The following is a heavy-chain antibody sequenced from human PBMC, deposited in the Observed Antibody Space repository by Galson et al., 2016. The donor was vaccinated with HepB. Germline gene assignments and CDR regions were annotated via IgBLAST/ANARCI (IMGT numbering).Heavy chain of an antibody. CDR2: ISGSGDKT. J-gene: IGHJ4*02. CDR1: FSTCA. Sequence: FSTCAMSWVRQAPGKGLEWVSSISGSGDKTFHAESVKGRFTISRDNSRDTLFLQMNSLTVDDTAVYYCAKDAKRMTSGNGGTYDSWGQGTLVTVSS. CDR3: AKDAKRMTSGNGGTYDS. D-gene: IGHD4-23*01. V-gene: IGHV3-23*01.